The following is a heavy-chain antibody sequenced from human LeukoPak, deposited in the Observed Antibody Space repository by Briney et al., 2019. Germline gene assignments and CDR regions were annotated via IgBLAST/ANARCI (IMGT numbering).Heavy chain of an antibody. CDR2: ISSSSSTI. CDR1: GFTFSSYS. V-gene: IGHV3-48*01. Sequence: GGSLRLSCAASGFTFSSYSMNWVRQAPGKGLEWVSYISSSSSTIYYADSVKGRFTISRDSSKNTLYLQMSSLTAEDTAVYYCVRVVGGDYGGYFDYWGQGSLVTVSS. CDR3: VRVVGGDYGGYFDY. J-gene: IGHJ4*02. D-gene: IGHD4-17*01.